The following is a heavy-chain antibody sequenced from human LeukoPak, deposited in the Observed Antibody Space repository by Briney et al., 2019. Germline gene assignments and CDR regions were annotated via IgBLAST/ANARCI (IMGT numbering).Heavy chain of an antibody. Sequence: PSETLSLTCTVSGGSISSSSYYWGWIRQPPGKGLEWIGSIYFSGSTYYNPSLKSRVTISVDTSKNQFSLKLSSVTAADTAVYYCARDKGGYIGSYYFDYWGQGTLVTVSS. J-gene: IGHJ4*02. CDR1: GGSISSSSYY. D-gene: IGHD5-12*01. V-gene: IGHV4-39*07. CDR2: IYFSGST. CDR3: ARDKGGYIGSYYFDY.